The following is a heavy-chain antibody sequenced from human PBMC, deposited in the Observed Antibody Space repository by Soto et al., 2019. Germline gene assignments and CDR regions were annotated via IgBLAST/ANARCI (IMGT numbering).Heavy chain of an antibody. D-gene: IGHD3-22*01. J-gene: IGHJ5*02. V-gene: IGHV5-51*01. CDR2: VSPSDSDT. Sequence: GESLKISYRASEDSFTHYCIAWLRQVPEKSLEWMGIVSPSDSDTRYSPSFEGHVTLSVDKSINTAYLQWSSLKASDSAMYYCARLWLCVINESYPSGSYVIGPQWFVRWG. CDR3: ARLWLCVINESYPSGSYVIGPQWFVR. CDR1: EDSFTHYC.